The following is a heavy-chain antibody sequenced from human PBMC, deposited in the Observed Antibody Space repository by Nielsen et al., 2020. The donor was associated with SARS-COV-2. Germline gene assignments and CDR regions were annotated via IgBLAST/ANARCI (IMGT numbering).Heavy chain of an antibody. CDR3: ARGSIVVVPAAARRYYYYYGMDV. J-gene: IGHJ6*02. D-gene: IGHD2-2*01. V-gene: IGHV3-30-3*01. CDR2: ISYDGSNK. Sequence: WIRQPPGKRLEWVAVISYDGSNKYYADSVKGRFTISRDNSKNTLYLQMNSLRAEDTAVYYCARGSIVVVPAAARRYYYYYGMDVWGQGTTVTVSS.